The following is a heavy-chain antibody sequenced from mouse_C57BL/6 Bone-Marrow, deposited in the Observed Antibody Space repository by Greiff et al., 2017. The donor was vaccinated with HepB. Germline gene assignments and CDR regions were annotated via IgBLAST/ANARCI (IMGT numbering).Heavy chain of an antibody. CDR1: GYTFTSYW. J-gene: IGHJ4*01. CDR3: ARNQPSPQLFYYAMDY. V-gene: IGHV1-72*01. CDR2: IDPNSGGT. Sequence: QVQLQQPGAELVKPGASVKLSCKASGYTFTSYWMHWVKQRPGRGLEWIGRIDPNSGGTKYNEKFKSKATLTVDKPSSTAYMQLSSLTSEDSAVYYCARNQPSPQLFYYAMDYWGQGTSVTVSS. D-gene: IGHD4-1*02.